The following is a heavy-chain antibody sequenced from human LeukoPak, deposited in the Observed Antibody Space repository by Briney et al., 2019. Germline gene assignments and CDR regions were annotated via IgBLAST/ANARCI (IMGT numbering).Heavy chain of an antibody. V-gene: IGHV1-69*06. CDR2: IIPIFGTA. D-gene: IGHD2-2*01. Sequence: ASVKVSCKASGGTFSSYAISWVRQAPGQGLEWMGGIIPIFGTANYAQKFQGRVTITADKSTSTAYMELSGLRSEDTAVYYCARAPVVPAAMLAFDIWGQGTMVTVSS. CDR3: ARAPVVPAAMLAFDI. CDR1: GGTFSSYA. J-gene: IGHJ3*02.